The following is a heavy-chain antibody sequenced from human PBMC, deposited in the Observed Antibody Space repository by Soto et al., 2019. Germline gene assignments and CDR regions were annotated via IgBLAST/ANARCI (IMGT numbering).Heavy chain of an antibody. D-gene: IGHD5-12*01. CDR1: GFTFSNAW. V-gene: IGHV3-15*01. J-gene: IGHJ4*02. Sequence: GGSLRLSCAASGFTFSNAWMSWVRQAPGKGLEWVGRIKSKTDGGTTDYAAPVKGRFTISRDDSKNTLYLQMNSLKTEDTAVYYCTTGTRTPRGYSGYDSTVTTHLFDYWGQGTLVTVSS. CDR3: TTGTRTPRGYSGYDSTVTTHLFDY. CDR2: IKSKTDGGTT.